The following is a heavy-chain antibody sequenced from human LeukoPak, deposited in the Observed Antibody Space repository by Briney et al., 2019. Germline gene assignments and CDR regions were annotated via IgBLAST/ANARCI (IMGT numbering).Heavy chain of an antibody. CDR1: GGSISSSNYY. V-gene: IGHV4-61*05. CDR3: ARGVYSSGWYGGWYFDY. D-gene: IGHD6-19*01. CDR2: IYYSGST. Sequence: SETLSLTCTVSGGSISSSNYYWSWIRQPPGKGLEWIGYIYYSGSTNYNPSLKSRVTISVDTSKNQFSLKLSSVTAADTAVYYCARGVYSSGWYGGWYFDYWGQGTLVTVSS. J-gene: IGHJ4*02.